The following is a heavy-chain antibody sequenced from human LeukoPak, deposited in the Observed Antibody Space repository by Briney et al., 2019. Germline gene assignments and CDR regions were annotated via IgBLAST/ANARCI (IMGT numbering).Heavy chain of an antibody. CDR1: GYTFTSYG. J-gene: IGHJ6*04. D-gene: IGHD3-22*01. Sequence: ASVKVSCKASGYTFTSYGISWVRQAPGQGLEWMGWISAYNGNTNYAQKLQGRVTMTTDTSTSTAYMELRSLRSDDPAVYYCAKAGSISRYYSSYVSYSGMDVWGKGPRVTVSS. CDR2: ISAYNGNT. CDR3: AKAGSISRYYSSYVSYSGMDV. V-gene: IGHV1-18*01.